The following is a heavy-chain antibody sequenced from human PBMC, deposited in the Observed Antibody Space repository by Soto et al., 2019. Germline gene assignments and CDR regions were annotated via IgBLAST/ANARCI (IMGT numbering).Heavy chain of an antibody. Sequence: ASVKVSCKASGDPFTNLDISWVRQAPGHGLEWMGWISAYSGDTHYAQKLQGRVTMTTDTSTSTAYMELKTLTSDDTAVYYCAGDPGRLYTPTHLTVWGQGTLVTVSS. V-gene: IGHV1-18*01. CDR3: AGDPGRLYTPTHLTV. D-gene: IGHD5-18*01. CDR2: ISAYSGDT. J-gene: IGHJ4*02. CDR1: GDPFTNLD.